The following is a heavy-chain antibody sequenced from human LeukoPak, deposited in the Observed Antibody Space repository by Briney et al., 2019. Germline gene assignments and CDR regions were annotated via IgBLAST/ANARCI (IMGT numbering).Heavy chain of an antibody. CDR1: GYTFTSYY. J-gene: IGHJ3*02. V-gene: IGHV1-46*01. D-gene: IGHD3-22*01. CDR3: ARSRVYYYDSSGYQSHHAFDI. CDR2: INPSRGST. Sequence: ASVKVSCKASGYTFTSYYMQWVRQSPGQGLEWMGIINPSRGSTSYAQKFQGRVTMTRDTSTSTVYMELSSLRSDDTAVYYCARSRVYYYDSSGYQSHHAFDIWGQGTMVTVSS.